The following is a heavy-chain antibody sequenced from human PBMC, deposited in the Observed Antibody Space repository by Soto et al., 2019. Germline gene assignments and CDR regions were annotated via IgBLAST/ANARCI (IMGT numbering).Heavy chain of an antibody. CDR2: IYYSGST. V-gene: IGHV4-39*07. Sequence: SETLSLTCTVSGGSISSSSYYWGWIRQPPGKGLEWIGSIYYSGSTYYNPSLKSRVSISVDTSKNQFSLKLTSVTAADTAVYYCTTQGFGGLHGLVDVWGQGTTVTVSS. CDR3: TTQGFGGLHGLVDV. CDR1: GGSISSSSYY. D-gene: IGHD3-10*01. J-gene: IGHJ6*02.